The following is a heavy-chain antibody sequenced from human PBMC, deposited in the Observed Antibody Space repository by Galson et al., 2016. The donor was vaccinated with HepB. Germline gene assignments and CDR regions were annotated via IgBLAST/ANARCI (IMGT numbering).Heavy chain of an antibody. Sequence: LVKPTQTLTLTCTFSGFSLSTSGMCVSWIRQPPGKALEWIGYNHYSGSTYYNPSLKSRVTMSVDSSKNQFSLKLSSVTAADTAMYYCARGGFIATVHYAFDAFDIWGQGTMVTVSS. CDR2: NHYSGST. V-gene: IGHV4-31*03. CDR1: GFSLSTSGMC. J-gene: IGHJ3*02. CDR3: ARGGFIATVHYAFDAFDI. D-gene: IGHD6-13*01.